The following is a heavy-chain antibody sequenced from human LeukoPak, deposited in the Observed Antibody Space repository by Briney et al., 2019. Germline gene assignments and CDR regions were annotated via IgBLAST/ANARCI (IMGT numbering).Heavy chain of an antibody. Sequence: KTSQTLSLTRTVSGGSISSGGYYWSWIRQHPGKGLEWIGYIYYSGSTYYNPSLKSRVTISVDTSKNQISLKLSSVTAADTAVYYCARAHGRGFLDWFDPWGQGTLVTVSS. D-gene: IGHD3-3*01. J-gene: IGHJ5*02. V-gene: IGHV4-31*03. CDR2: IYYSGST. CDR1: GGSISSGGYY. CDR3: ARAHGRGFLDWFDP.